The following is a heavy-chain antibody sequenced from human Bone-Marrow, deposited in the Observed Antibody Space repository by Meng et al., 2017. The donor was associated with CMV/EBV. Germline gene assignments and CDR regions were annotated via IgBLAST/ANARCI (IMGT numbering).Heavy chain of an antibody. V-gene: IGHV3-48*03. CDR3: AREPDYYDSSGYYFGRKLDLDY. D-gene: IGHD3-22*01. Sequence: GESLKISCAASGFTFSSFEMNWVRQAPGKGLEWISYISTSGITIDYADSVKGRFTISRDNAKNSLYLQMNSLRAEDTAVYYCAREPDYYDSSGYYFGRKLDLDYWGQGTLVTVSS. CDR1: GFTFSSFE. CDR2: ISTSGITI. J-gene: IGHJ4*02.